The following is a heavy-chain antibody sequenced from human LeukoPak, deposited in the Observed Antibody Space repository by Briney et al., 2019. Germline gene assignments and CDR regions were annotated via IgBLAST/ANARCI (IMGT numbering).Heavy chain of an antibody. V-gene: IGHV4-39*07. CDR1: GFTVSSSHM. Sequence: QPGGSLRLSCAASGFTVSSSHMNWVRQPPGKGLEWIGSIYYSGSTYYNLSLKSRVTISVDTSKNQFSLKLSSVTAADTAVYYCARVVTYSSSKHGMDVWGQGTTVTVSS. CDR3: ARVVTYSSSKHGMDV. D-gene: IGHD6-13*01. J-gene: IGHJ6*02. CDR2: IYYSGST.